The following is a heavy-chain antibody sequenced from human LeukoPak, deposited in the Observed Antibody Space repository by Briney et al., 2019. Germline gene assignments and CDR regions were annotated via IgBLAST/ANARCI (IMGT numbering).Heavy chain of an antibody. Sequence: QSGGFLRLSCAASGFTFSSLWMSWVRQAPGRGPEWVANINQDGGTTYYVASVKGRFTISRDNAKNSLSLQMSSLRAEDTAVYYCTKDRQGPNQYHMDVWGKGTTVTVSS. V-gene: IGHV3-7*01. J-gene: IGHJ6*03. CDR2: INQDGGTT. CDR3: TKDRQGPNQYHMDV. CDR1: GFTFSSLW.